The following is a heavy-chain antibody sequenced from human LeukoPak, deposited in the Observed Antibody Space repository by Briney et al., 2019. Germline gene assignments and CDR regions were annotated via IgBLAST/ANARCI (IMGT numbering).Heavy chain of an antibody. CDR1: GGSISSYY. Sequence: PSETLSLTCTVSGGSISSYYWSRIRQPPGKGLEWIGYIYYSGSTNYNPSLKSRVTISVDTSKNQFSLKLSSVTAADTAVYYCARGRLYCSGGSCYPNWGQGTLVTVSS. J-gene: IGHJ4*02. CDR2: IYYSGST. V-gene: IGHV4-59*08. CDR3: ARGRLYCSGGSCYPN. D-gene: IGHD2-15*01.